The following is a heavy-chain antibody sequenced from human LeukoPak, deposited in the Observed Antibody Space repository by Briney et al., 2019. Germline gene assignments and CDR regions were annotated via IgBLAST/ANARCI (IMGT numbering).Heavy chain of an antibody. CDR3: ARSYSSGSTSRWDPTGTWFDP. D-gene: IGHD2-2*01. J-gene: IGHJ5*02. V-gene: IGHV1-18*01. Sequence: ASVKVSCKAPGYTFTSYGISWVRQAPGQGLEWMGWISAYNGNTNYAQKLQGRVTMTADTSTSTAYMELRSLRSDDTAVYYCARSYSSGSTSRWDPTGTWFDPWGQGTLVTVSS. CDR1: GYTFTSYG. CDR2: ISAYNGNT.